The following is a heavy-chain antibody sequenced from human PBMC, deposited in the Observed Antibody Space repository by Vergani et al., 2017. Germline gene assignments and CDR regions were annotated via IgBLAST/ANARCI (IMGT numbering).Heavy chain of an antibody. CDR3: ARTGLYYYYGMDV. CDR1: GYTFTSYG. CDR2: IIPIFGTA. V-gene: IGHV1-69*13. J-gene: IGHJ6*02. Sequence: QVQLVQSGAEVKKPGASVKVSCKASGYTFTSYGISWVRQAPGQGLEWMGRIIPIFGTANYAQKFQGRVTITADESTSTAYMELSSLRSEDTAVYYCARTGLYYYYGMDVWGQGTTVTVSS.